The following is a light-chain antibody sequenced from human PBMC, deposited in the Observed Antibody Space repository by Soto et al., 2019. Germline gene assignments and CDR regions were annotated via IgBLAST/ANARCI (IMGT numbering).Light chain of an antibody. CDR1: QNISSK. J-gene: IGKJ5*01. CDR2: GAS. Sequence: EIVMTQSPATLSVSPGERATLSCRASQNISSKVGWYQQKPGQAPRLLIYGASTRATGVPPRFSGSGSGTEFNLTISSLQSEYFAVYYCQQYNIWSSITFGKGTRLEIK. V-gene: IGKV3-15*01. CDR3: QQYNIWSSIT.